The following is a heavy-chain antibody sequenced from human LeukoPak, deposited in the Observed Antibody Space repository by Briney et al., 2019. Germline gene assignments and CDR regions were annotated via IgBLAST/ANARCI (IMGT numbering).Heavy chain of an antibody. CDR3: ARAPHTRRVTTSSEGLDY. D-gene: IGHD4-17*01. CDR2: IIPIFGTA. CDR1: GGTFSSYA. J-gene: IGHJ4*02. Sequence: ASVKVSCKTSGGTFSSYAISWVRQAPGQGLEWMGGIIPIFGTANYAQKFQGRVTITADKSTSTAYMELSSLRSEDTAVYYCARAPHTRRVTTSSEGLDYWGQGTLVTVSS. V-gene: IGHV1-69*06.